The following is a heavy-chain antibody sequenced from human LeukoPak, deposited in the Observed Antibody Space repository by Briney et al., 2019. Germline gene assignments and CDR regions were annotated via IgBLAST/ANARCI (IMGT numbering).Heavy chain of an antibody. V-gene: IGHV3-21*01. CDR2: ISSSSSYI. CDR1: GFTFSSYS. CDR3: ARDSLRTATAIPYYYYGMDV. Sequence: GGSLRLSCAASGFTFSSYSMNWVRQAPGKGLEWVSSISSSSSYIYYADSVKGRFTISRDNAKNSLYLQMNSLRAEDTAVYYCARDSLRTATAIPYYYYGMDVWGQGTTVTVSS. D-gene: IGHD2-21*02. J-gene: IGHJ6*02.